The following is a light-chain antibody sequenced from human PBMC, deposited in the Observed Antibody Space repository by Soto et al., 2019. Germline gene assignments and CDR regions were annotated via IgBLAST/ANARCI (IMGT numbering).Light chain of an antibody. CDR3: SSYAGSNTDYV. Sequence: QSVLTQPPSASGSPGQSVTISCTGTSGDVGGYKYVSWYQQHPGKVPKLMIYEVSKRPSGVPDRFSGSKSGNTASLTVSGLQAEDEADYYCSSYAGSNTDYVFGTGTKVTVL. V-gene: IGLV2-8*01. CDR1: SGDVGGYKY. CDR2: EVS. J-gene: IGLJ1*01.